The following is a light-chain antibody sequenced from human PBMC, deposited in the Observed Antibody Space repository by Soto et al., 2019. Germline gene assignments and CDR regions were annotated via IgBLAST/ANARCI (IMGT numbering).Light chain of an antibody. V-gene: IGKV3-20*01. CDR3: EQYGNSPLT. CDR1: QSVNDQK. J-gene: IGKJ4*01. Sequence: EIVLTQSPGTLSLSPGERATLSCRASQSVNDQKLAWYQQIPGQAPRLLIYGASTRATGIPSRFSGSGSGTDFNLTISRLEPRDFALYHCEQYGNSPLTFGGGTKVDIK. CDR2: GAS.